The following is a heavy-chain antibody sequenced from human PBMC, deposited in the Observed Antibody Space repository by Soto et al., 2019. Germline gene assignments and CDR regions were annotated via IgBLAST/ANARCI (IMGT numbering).Heavy chain of an antibody. D-gene: IGHD6-13*01. J-gene: IGHJ5*02. Sequence: ASVKVSCKASGYTFTSYPTHWVRQAPGQRLEWMGWIDAGNGNTKYSPKFQGRVTITRDTSASTAYMELSSLRSEDTAVYYCVRRHVSATGIDWFDPWGQGTLVTVSS. V-gene: IGHV1-3*01. CDR3: VRRHVSATGIDWFDP. CDR2: IDAGNGNT. CDR1: GYTFTSYP.